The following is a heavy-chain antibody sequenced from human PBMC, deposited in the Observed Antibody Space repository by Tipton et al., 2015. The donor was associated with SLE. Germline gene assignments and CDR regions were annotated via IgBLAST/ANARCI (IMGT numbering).Heavy chain of an antibody. CDR2: IYYSGST. CDR3: ARDAGMDV. V-gene: IGHV4-61*01. J-gene: IGHJ6*02. Sequence: TLSLTCAVSGDSIISGYYWNWIRQPPGKGLEWIGYIYYSGSTNHNPSLKSRVTMSVDTSKNQFSLKLSSVTAADTAVYYCARDAGMDVWGQGITVTVSS. CDR1: GDSIISGYY.